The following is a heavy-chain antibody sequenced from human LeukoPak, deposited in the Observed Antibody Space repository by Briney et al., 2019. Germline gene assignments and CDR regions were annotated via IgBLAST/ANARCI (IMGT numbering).Heavy chain of an antibody. D-gene: IGHD1-26*01. Sequence: YYMSWIRQAPGKGLEWVSYISSSGSTIYSADSVKGRFTISRDDAKNSLYLQMNSLRAEDTAVYYCARASGSYGYYGMDVWGQGTTVTVSS. J-gene: IGHJ6*02. CDR1: YY. CDR2: ISSSGSTI. CDR3: ARASGSYGYYGMDV. V-gene: IGHV3-11*01.